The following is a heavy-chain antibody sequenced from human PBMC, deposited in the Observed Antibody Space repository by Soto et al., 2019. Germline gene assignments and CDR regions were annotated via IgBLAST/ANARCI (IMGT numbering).Heavy chain of an antibody. J-gene: IGHJ6*02. D-gene: IGHD2-15*01. CDR3: ARDCSGGSCYSDYYYYGMDV. CDR1: GGTFSSYS. CDR2: IIPIFGTA. Sequence: SVNVSCKSSGGTFSSYSISWVRQAPGQGLECMGGIIPIFGTANYAQKFQGRVTITADESTSTAYMELSSLRSEDTAVYYCARDCSGGSCYSDYYYYGMDVWGQGTTVTVS. V-gene: IGHV1-69*13.